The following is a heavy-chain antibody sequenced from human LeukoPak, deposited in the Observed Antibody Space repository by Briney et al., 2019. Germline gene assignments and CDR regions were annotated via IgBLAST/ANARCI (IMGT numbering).Heavy chain of an antibody. J-gene: IGHJ4*02. D-gene: IGHD3-22*01. Sequence: GESLKISCKGSGYSFTSYWIGWVRQMPGKGLVWMGIIYPGDSDTRYSPSFQGQVTISADKSISTAYLQWSSLKASDTAMYYCARHGPNYYYDSSGDYWGQGTLVTVSS. CDR3: ARHGPNYYYDSSGDY. CDR1: GYSFTSYW. CDR2: IYPGDSDT. V-gene: IGHV5-51*01.